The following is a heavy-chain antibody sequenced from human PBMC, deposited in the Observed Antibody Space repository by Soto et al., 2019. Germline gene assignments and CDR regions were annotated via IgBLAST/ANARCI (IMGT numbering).Heavy chain of an antibody. CDR3: ARGHLVRGYYYGMDV. J-gene: IGHJ6*02. Sequence: ASVKVSCKASGYTFTGYYMHWVRQAPGQGLEWMGWINPNSGGTNYAQKFQGWVTMTRDTSISTAYMELSRLRSDDTAVYYCARGHLVRGYYYGMDVWGQGTTVTVSS. D-gene: IGHD6-13*01. V-gene: IGHV1-2*04. CDR2: INPNSGGT. CDR1: GYTFTGYY.